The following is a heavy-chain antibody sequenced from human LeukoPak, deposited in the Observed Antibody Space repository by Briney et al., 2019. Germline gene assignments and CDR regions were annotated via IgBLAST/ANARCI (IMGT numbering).Heavy chain of an antibody. CDR3: TRLDCSSTSCSDY. CDR2: SRSKANSYAT. CDR1: GFTFSGSA. D-gene: IGHD2-2*01. J-gene: IGHJ4*02. Sequence: PGGSLRLSCAASGFTFSGSAMHWVRQASGKGLEWVGRSRSKANSYATAYAASVKGRLTISRDDSKNTAYLQMNSLKTEDTAVYYCTRLDCSSTSCSDYWGQGTLVTVSS. V-gene: IGHV3-73*01.